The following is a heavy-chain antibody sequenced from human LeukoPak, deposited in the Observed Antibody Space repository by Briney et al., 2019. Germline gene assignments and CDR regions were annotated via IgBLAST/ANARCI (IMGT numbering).Heavy chain of an antibody. J-gene: IGHJ4*02. CDR3: ASNHDYGVRNDY. CDR2: IYYSGST. D-gene: IGHD4-17*01. CDR1: GGSISSGGYY. V-gene: IGHV4-31*03. Sequence: PSETLSLTCTVSGGSISSGGYYWSWIRQHPGKGLEWIGYIYYSGSTYYNPSLKSRVTISVDTSKYQFSLKLSSVTAADTAVYYCASNHDYGVRNDYWGQGTLVTVSS.